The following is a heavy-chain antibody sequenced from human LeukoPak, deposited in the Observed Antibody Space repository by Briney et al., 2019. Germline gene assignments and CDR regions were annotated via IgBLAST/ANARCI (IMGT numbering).Heavy chain of an antibody. D-gene: IGHD2-15*01. Sequence: GGSLRLSCTASGFTFSNYAMSWVRQAPGKGLEWVSAISGSDGSTYYADSVKGRFTISRDNSKNTLYLQMNSLRVEDTAIYYCAKGRGYCTGGSCYSDYWGQGTPVTVSS. V-gene: IGHV3-23*01. CDR3: AKGRGYCTGGSCYSDY. J-gene: IGHJ4*02. CDR1: GFTFSNYA. CDR2: ISGSDGST.